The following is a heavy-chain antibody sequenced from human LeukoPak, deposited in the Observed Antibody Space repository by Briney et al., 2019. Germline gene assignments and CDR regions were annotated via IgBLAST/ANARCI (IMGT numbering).Heavy chain of an antibody. V-gene: IGHV3-7*01. CDR3: ARGTSAGGPISPFDF. J-gene: IGHJ4*02. CDR1: GFTFSNYF. CDR2: IKEGENMK. Sequence: GGSLRLSCAASGFTFSNYFMTWVRQAPGKGLEWVATIKEGENMKYYVDSVKGRFTISRDNAKNSLYLQMNSLRAEDTGIYYCARGTSAGGPISPFDFWGQGTVVTVSS. D-gene: IGHD6-13*01.